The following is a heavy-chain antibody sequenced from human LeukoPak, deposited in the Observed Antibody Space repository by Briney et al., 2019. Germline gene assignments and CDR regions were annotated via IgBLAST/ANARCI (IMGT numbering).Heavy chain of an antibody. CDR2: ISGNSRYI. J-gene: IGHJ6*03. Sequence: GGSLRLSCTASGFSFSTFSMNWVRQTPGKGLEWVSSISGNSRYIYYSDSLKGRVTISRDNAKNSLYLQMNSLRAEDTAVYYCAREKEGYCSRTSCYLDYYYYYMDVWGKGTTVTISS. CDR1: GFSFSTFS. CDR3: AREKEGYCSRTSCYLDYYYYYMDV. V-gene: IGHV3-21*01. D-gene: IGHD2-2*01.